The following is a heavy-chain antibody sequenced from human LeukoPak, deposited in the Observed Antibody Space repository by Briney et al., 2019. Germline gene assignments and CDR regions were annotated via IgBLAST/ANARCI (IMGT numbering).Heavy chain of an antibody. CDR3: AKDHKLWFQNPDY. Sequence: GGSLRLSCAASGFTFSSYAMSWVRQAPGKGMEWVSAISGSGGSTYYADSVKGRFTISRDNSKNTLYLQMNSLRAEDTAVYYCAKDHKLWFQNPDYWGQGTLVTVSS. CDR2: ISGSGGST. D-gene: IGHD5-18*01. CDR1: GFTFSSYA. V-gene: IGHV3-23*01. J-gene: IGHJ4*02.